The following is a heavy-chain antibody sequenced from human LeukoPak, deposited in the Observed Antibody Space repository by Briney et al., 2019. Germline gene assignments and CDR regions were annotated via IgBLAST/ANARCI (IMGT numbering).Heavy chain of an antibody. D-gene: IGHD2-2*01. CDR1: GFTFSSYA. V-gene: IGHV3-30-3*01. J-gene: IGHJ6*03. Sequence: GSLRLSCAASGFTFSSYAMHWVRQAPGKGLEWVAVISYDGSNKYYADSVKGRFTISRDNSKNTLYLQMNSLRAEDTAVYYCARAGRDIVVVPAAPYYYMDVWGKGTTVTVSS. CDR2: ISYDGSNK. CDR3: ARAGRDIVVVPAAPYYYMDV.